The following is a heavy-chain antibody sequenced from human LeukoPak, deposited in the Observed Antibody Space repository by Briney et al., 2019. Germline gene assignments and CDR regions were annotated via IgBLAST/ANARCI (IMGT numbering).Heavy chain of an antibody. D-gene: IGHD6-13*01. J-gene: IGHJ4*02. Sequence: SETLSLTCAVYGGSFSGYYWSWVRQPPGKGLEWIGEINDSGRTKYNPSLKSRVTISVDTSKNQFSLKLSSVTAADTAVYYSARGRSSSWYGGVYFDYWGQGTLVTVSS. V-gene: IGHV4-34*01. CDR2: INDSGRT. CDR3: ARGRSSSWYGGVYFDY. CDR1: GGSFSGYY.